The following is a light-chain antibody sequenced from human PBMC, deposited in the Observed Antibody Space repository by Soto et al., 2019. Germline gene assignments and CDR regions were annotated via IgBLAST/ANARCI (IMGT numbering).Light chain of an antibody. V-gene: IGKV4-1*01. CDR1: QSVLHRSNNKNY. J-gene: IGKJ4*01. CDR2: WAS. CDR3: QQYYSIPFS. Sequence: DIVMTQSPDSLAVSLGERATINCKSSQSVLHRSNNKNYLTWYQQKPGQPPKLLIYWASTRESGVPDRFSGGGSGTDFTLTISSLQDEDVAVYYCQQYYSIPFSFGGGTKVEIK.